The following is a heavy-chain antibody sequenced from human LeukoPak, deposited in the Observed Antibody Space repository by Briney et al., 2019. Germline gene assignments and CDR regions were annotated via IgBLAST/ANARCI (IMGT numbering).Heavy chain of an antibody. CDR3: SRDLVWGPADY. Sequence: SQTLSLTCAISGDSVSSNSAAWGWIRQSPSRGLEWLGRTYYRSGWYNDYALSVKSPITINPDTSKNQVSLQLNSVTPEDTAVYYCSRDLVWGPADYWGQGTLVTVSS. V-gene: IGHV6-1*01. CDR1: GDSVSSNSAA. D-gene: IGHD3-16*01. J-gene: IGHJ4*02. CDR2: TYYRSGWYN.